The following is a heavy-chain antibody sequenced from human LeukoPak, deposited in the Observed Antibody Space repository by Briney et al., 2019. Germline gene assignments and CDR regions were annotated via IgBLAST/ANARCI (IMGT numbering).Heavy chain of an antibody. CDR3: AKRGVVIRVILVGFHKEAYYFDS. CDR1: GFTFSSYA. V-gene: IGHV3-23*01. D-gene: IGHD3-22*01. Sequence: GGSLRLSCDASGFTFSSYAMTWVRQAPGKGLEWVAGISDRGGRTNYADSVKGRFAISRDNPRNTLYLQMNSLSAEDTAVYFCAKRGVVIRVILVGFHKEAYYFDSWGQGALVTVSS. CDR2: ISDRGGRT. J-gene: IGHJ4*02.